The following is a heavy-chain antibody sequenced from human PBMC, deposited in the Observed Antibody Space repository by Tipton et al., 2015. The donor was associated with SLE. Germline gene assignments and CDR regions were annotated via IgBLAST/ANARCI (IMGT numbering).Heavy chain of an antibody. D-gene: IGHD3-22*01. CDR2: ISYEGSNR. V-gene: IGHV3-30*03. Sequence: RSLRLSCAASGFTFSRYVMHWVRQAPGKGLEWVAVISYEGSNRHYADSVKGRITISRDNSKNTLYLQMNSPRAEDTAVYYCARGHYDSSGYSLDYWGQGTLVTVSS. J-gene: IGHJ4*02. CDR3: ARGHYDSSGYSLDY. CDR1: GFTFSRYV.